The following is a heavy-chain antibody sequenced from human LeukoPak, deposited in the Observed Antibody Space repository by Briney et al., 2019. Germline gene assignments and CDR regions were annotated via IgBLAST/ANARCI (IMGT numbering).Heavy chain of an antibody. CDR1: GGSFSGYY. V-gene: IGHV4-34*01. CDR2: INNSGST. J-gene: IGHJ3*02. Sequence: SETLSLTCAVYGGSFSGYYWSWIRKPQGTGLDWIGEINNSGSTNYNPSLKRRVTISVDTSKNQFSLKLSSVTAADTAVYYCARVARIVVVITEYAFDIWGQGTMVTVSS. D-gene: IGHD3-22*01. CDR3: ARVARIVVVITEYAFDI.